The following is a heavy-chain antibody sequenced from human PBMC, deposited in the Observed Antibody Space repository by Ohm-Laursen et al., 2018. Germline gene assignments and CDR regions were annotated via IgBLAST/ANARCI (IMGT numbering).Heavy chain of an antibody. CDR2: IKSKAAGETR. CDR1: GFTVSDAW. J-gene: IGHJ5*02. V-gene: IGHV3-15*01. CDR3: STDHFS. D-gene: IGHD2/OR15-2a*01. Sequence: SLRLSCTASGFTVSDAWMSWVRQAPGKGLEYVGRIKSKAAGETREYAEPVKGRFTILRDDSKNTLSLQMNSLKTEDTGAYYCSTDHFSWGQGTLVTVSS.